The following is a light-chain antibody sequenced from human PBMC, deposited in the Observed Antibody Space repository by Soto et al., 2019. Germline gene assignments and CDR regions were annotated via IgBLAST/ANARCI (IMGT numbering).Light chain of an antibody. J-gene: IGKJ5*01. CDR2: DAS. Sequence: EIVMTQSTATLSVSPGERATLSCRASQSVNSNYLAWYHQKPGQAPRLLIYDASNTATGIPARFSGSGSGTDFTLTISSLEPEDFAFDYCQQRSNWITFGQGTRLEIK. CDR3: QQRSNWIT. CDR1: QSVNSNY. V-gene: IGKV3-11*01.